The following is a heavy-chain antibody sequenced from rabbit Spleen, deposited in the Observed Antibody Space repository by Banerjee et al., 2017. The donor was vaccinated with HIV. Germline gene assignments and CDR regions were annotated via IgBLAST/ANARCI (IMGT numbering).Heavy chain of an antibody. CDR1: GFSFSSSYY. CDR2: IFSSSDIT. D-gene: IGHD1-1*01. J-gene: IGHJ4*01. CDR3: ARSDITGAYYGLNL. V-gene: IGHV1S43*01. Sequence: QEQLEESGGDLVKPEGSLTLTCTASGFSFSSSYYMYWVRQAPGKGLEWIGCIFSSSDITWYASWAKGRFTITRSTSLNTVTLQMTRLTAADTATYFCARSDITGAYYGLNLWGQGTLVTVS.